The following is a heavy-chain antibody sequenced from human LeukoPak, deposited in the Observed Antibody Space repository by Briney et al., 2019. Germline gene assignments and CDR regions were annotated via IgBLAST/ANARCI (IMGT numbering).Heavy chain of an antibody. J-gene: IGHJ5*02. CDR3: AREGSQDYSNYFNGFDP. CDR2: INPNSGDT. Sequence: ASVKVSCKASGYTFTAYDIHWVRQAPGQGLEWMGRINPNSGDTNYAQKFQGRVTMTRDTSISTAYMELSRLRSDDTAVYYWAREGSQDYSNYFNGFDPWGQGTLVTVSS. V-gene: IGHV1-2*06. D-gene: IGHD4-11*01. CDR1: GYTFTAYD.